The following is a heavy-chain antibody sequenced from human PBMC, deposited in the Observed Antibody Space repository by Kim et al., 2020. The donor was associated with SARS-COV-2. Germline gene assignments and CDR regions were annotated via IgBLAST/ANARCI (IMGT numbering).Heavy chain of an antibody. V-gene: IGHV3-30*03. D-gene: IGHD3-16*02. Sequence: GGSLRLSCTTSGFSFTNHVMHWVRQAPGKGLEWVAVISEDGRKRFYLDSVQGRFTISRDNPKNTLYLQMDSLRVDDTAVYYCARNSFGGIIGLDYWGQEPWSPSPQ. CDR3: ARNSFGGIIGLDY. CDR2: ISEDGRKR. CDR1: GFSFTNHV. J-gene: IGHJ4*01.